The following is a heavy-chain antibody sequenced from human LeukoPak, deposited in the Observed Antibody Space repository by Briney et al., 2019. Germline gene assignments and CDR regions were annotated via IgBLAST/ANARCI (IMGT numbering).Heavy chain of an antibody. CDR2: ISRASSHK. Sequence: PGGSLRLSCTDSGFVFRDYNVKWVRQAPGKGLEWVSYISRASSHKFYADSVKGRFTISRDDAKNSLFLQMNILTDDDTALHYRARGTLNNEAFDVWGQGTFVAVSS. J-gene: IGHJ3*01. D-gene: IGHD1/OR15-1a*01. CDR3: ARGTLNNEAFDV. V-gene: IGHV3-21*06. CDR1: GFVFRDYN.